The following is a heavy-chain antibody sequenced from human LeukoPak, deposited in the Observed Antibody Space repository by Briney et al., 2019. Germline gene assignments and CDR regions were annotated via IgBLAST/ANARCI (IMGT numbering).Heavy chain of an antibody. D-gene: IGHD2-15*01. Sequence: GGSLRLSCAASGFTFSSYGMHWVRQAPGKGLEWVAVIWYDGSNKYYADSVKGRFTISRDNSKNTLYLQMNSLRAEDTAVYYCARDPTVTLLLVYYYYGMDVWGQGTTVTVSS. CDR3: ARDPTVTLLLVYYYYGMDV. CDR2: IWYDGSNK. V-gene: IGHV3-33*01. J-gene: IGHJ6*02. CDR1: GFTFSSYG.